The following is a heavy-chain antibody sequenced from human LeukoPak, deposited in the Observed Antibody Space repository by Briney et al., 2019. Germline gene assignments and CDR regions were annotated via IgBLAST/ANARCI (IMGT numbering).Heavy chain of an antibody. V-gene: IGHV4-59*01. CDR1: GGSISTYY. Sequence: PSETLSPTCTVSGGSISTYYWNWIRQPPGKGLEWIGYIYHSGSTNYNPSLQSRVTISVDTSKNQFSLNLNSVTAADTAVYYFARGGAARIHFQNWGQGTLVTVSS. D-gene: IGHD6-6*01. J-gene: IGHJ1*01. CDR2: IYHSGST. CDR3: ARGGAARIHFQN.